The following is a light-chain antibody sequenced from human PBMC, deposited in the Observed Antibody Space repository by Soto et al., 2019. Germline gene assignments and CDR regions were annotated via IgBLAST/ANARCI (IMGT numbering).Light chain of an antibody. CDR2: VNS. V-gene: IGLV1-40*01. J-gene: IGLJ1*01. Sequence: QSVLTQPPSVSGAPGQRVTISCTGSSSNIGAGYDVHWYQQLPGTTPKLVIYVNSNRPSGVPDRFSGSKSGTSASLAITGLQAEDEADYYCQSYDSSLSGYVFGTGTKLTAL. CDR1: SSNIGAGYD. CDR3: QSYDSSLSGYV.